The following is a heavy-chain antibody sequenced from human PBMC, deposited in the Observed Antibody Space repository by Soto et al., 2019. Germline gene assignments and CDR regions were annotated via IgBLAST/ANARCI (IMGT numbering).Heavy chain of an antibody. J-gene: IGHJ6*02. Sequence: ASVKVSCKASGYTFTSYGISWVRQAPGQGLEWMGWISAYNGNTNYAQKLQGRVTMTSDTSTSTAYMELRSLRSDDTAVYYCARDTYYYVSSGYPAKYYGMDVWGQGTTVTVSS. CDR2: ISAYNGNT. CDR1: GYTFTSYG. D-gene: IGHD3-22*01. V-gene: IGHV1-18*01. CDR3: ARDTYYYVSSGYPAKYYGMDV.